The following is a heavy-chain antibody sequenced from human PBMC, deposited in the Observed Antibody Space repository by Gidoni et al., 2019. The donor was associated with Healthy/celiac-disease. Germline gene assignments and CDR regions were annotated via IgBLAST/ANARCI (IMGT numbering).Heavy chain of an antibody. CDR1: VFTFSSYA. CDR2: ISGSGGRT. Sequence: EVQLLESGGGLVQPGGSLRLSCAASVFTFSSYAMAWVRQAPGKGVEGGSGISGSGGRTYYADSVEGRLTISRNNSKNTLYVQMNSLRAEDTAVYYCAKDPYDFWGGGHFDYWGQGTLVTVSS. V-gene: IGHV3-23*01. D-gene: IGHD3-3*01. J-gene: IGHJ4*02. CDR3: AKDPYDFWGGGHFDY.